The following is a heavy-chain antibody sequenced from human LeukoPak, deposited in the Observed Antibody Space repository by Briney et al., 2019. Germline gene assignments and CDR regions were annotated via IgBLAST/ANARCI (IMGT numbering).Heavy chain of an antibody. CDR2: INHSGST. V-gene: IGHV4-34*01. Sequence: SETLSLTCAVYGGSFSGYYWSWIRQPPGKGLEWIGEINHSGSTNYNPSLKSRVTISVDTSKNQFSLKLSSVTAADTAVYYCARGRLEAMWELLPYDAFDIWGQGTMVTVSS. CDR1: GGSFSGYY. CDR3: ARGRLEAMWELLPYDAFDI. J-gene: IGHJ3*02. D-gene: IGHD1-26*01.